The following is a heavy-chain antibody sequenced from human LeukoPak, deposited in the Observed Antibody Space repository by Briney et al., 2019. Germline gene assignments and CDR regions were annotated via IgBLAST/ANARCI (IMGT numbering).Heavy chain of an antibody. CDR2: ISWDGGST. CDR1: GFTFDDYT. J-gene: IGHJ4*02. CDR3: ARVVKSGRSYYFDY. V-gene: IGHV3-43*01. Sequence: PGGSLRLSCAASGFTFDDYTMHWVRQAPGKGLEWVSLISWDGGSTYYADSVKGRFTISRENAKNFLYLQMNSLRAGDTAVYYCARVVKSGRSYYFDYWGQGTLVTVSS. D-gene: IGHD3-3*01.